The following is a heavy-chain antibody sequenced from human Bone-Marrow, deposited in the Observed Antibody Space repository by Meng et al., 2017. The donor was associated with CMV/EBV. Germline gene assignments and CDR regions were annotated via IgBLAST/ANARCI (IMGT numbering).Heavy chain of an antibody. CDR3: ARENVVRGVETPEVYYYNYGMDV. J-gene: IGHJ6*02. CDR1: GYTFTGYY. CDR2: INPNSGGT. D-gene: IGHD3-10*01. V-gene: IGHV1-2*02. Sequence: ASVKVSCKASGYTFTGYYMHWVRQAPGQGLEWMGWINPNSGGTNYAQKFQGRVTMTRDTSISTAYMELSRLRSDDTAVYYCARENVVRGVETPEVYYYNYGMDVWGQGTTVTGSS.